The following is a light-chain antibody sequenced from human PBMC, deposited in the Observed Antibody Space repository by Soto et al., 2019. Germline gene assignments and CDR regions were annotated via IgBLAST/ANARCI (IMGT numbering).Light chain of an antibody. J-gene: IGKJ1*01. CDR1: QSVSSSY. CDR2: GAS. CDR3: QQYGSSPRT. Sequence: IVLTQSPGTLSLSPGERATLSCRASQSVSSSYLAWYQQKPGQAPRLLIYGASSRATGIPDRFSGSGSGTDFTLTISGLEPEDFAVYYCQQYGSSPRTFGQGTKVDIK. V-gene: IGKV3-20*01.